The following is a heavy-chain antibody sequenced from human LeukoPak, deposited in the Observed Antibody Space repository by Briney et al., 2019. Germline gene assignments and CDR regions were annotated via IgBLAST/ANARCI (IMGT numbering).Heavy chain of an antibody. J-gene: IGHJ4*02. D-gene: IGHD2-2*01. V-gene: IGHV1-2*02. Sequence: ASVKVSCKASGYRFTDYYVHWVRQAPGQGLEWMGWMNPNNGATNYAQKFHGRVTMTRDTSITTAYMELNRLTSDDTAVYYCARELGFCTSTSCPLYHYWGQGTLVTVSS. CDR2: MNPNNGAT. CDR1: GYRFTDYY. CDR3: ARELGFCTSTSCPLYHY.